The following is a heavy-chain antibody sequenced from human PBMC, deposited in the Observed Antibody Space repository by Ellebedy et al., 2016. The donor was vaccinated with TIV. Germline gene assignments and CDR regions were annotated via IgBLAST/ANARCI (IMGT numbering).Heavy chain of an antibody. J-gene: IGHJ4*02. V-gene: IGHV3-72*01. D-gene: IGHD4-17*01. CDR3: TTDRLYGRTFDY. Sequence: LSLTCAGSGFTSSDHWMDWVRQAPGKGLEWVGRTRNDPNTYTTEYGASVEGRFTISRDISKNSVYLQMNSLKTEDTAVYYCTTDRLYGRTFDYWGQGALVTVSS. CDR1: GFTSSDHW. CDR2: TRNDPNTYTT.